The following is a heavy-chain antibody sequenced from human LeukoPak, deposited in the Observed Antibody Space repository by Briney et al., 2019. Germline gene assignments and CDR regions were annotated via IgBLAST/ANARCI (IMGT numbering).Heavy chain of an antibody. Sequence: ASMKVSCKASGYTFTNYGLIWVRQAPGQGLEWMGWISPYDGNTNYAQKFQDRVTMTTDTSTSTAYMELRSLRSDDTAVYYCARVAGNGAGWFAPWGQGTLVTVSS. CDR1: GYTFTNYG. D-gene: IGHD4-23*01. J-gene: IGHJ5*02. CDR2: ISPYDGNT. V-gene: IGHV1-18*01. CDR3: ARVAGNGAGWFAP.